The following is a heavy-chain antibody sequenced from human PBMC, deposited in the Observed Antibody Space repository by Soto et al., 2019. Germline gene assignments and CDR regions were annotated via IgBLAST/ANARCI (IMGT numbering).Heavy chain of an antibody. V-gene: IGHV4-59*08. J-gene: IGHJ4*02. CDR3: ARQGSSWSPGTFFDY. D-gene: IGHD6-13*01. CDR1: GGSISSYY. CDR2: IYYSGST. Sequence: SETLSLTCTVSGGSISSYYWSWIRQPPGKGLEWIGYIYYSGSTNYNPSLKSRVTISVDTSKNQFSLKLSSVTAADTAVYYCARQGSSWSPGTFFDYWSQGTLVTVSS.